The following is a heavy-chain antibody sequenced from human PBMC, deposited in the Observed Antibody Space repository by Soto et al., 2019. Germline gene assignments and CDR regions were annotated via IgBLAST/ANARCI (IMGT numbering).Heavy chain of an antibody. Sequence: GASVKVSCKVARYTLTELSMHWVRQAPGKGLEWMGGFDREAGEATHAETFQGRLTMTEDTSTDTAYMELSSLRFEDTAVYYCAVPEPRRVSIYGVLSQYAFDPWGQGTLVTVSS. CDR3: AVPEPRRVSIYGVLSQYAFDP. V-gene: IGHV1-24*01. J-gene: IGHJ5*02. D-gene: IGHD3-3*01. CDR1: RYTLTELS. CDR2: FDREAGEA.